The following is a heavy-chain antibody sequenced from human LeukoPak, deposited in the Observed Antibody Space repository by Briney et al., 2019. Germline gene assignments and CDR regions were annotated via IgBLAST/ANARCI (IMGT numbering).Heavy chain of an antibody. V-gene: IGHV3-23*01. CDR1: GFTLSNHA. D-gene: IGHD3-16*02. CDR2: ISGSGAMT. Sequence: GGSLRLSCAASGFTLSNHAMIWVRQAPGKGLEWVSSISGSGAMTYYADSVKGRFTISRDNSKNTLYLQMNSLRAEDTAVYYCAKGQYVWGSYRSEPYYFDYWGQGTLVTVSS. CDR3: AKGQYVWGSYRSEPYYFDY. J-gene: IGHJ4*02.